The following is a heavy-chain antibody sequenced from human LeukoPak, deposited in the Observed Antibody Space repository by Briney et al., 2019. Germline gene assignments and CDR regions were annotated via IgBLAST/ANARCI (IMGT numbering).Heavy chain of an antibody. V-gene: IGHV1-2*02. CDR3: ARVSGYCSSTSCISADY. Sequence: ASVKVSCKASGYTFTGYYMHWVRQAPGQGFEWMGWINPNSGGTNYAQKFQGRVTMTRDTSISTAYMELSRLRSDDTAVYYCARVSGYCSSTSCISADYWGQGTLVTVSS. CDR2: INPNSGGT. D-gene: IGHD2-2*01. CDR1: GYTFTGYY. J-gene: IGHJ4*02.